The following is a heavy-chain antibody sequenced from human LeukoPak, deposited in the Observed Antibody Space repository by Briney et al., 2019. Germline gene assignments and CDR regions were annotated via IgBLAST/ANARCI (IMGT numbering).Heavy chain of an antibody. V-gene: IGHV1-18*01. CDR3: ARLITMVRGVIRYFDL. J-gene: IGHJ2*01. CDR2: ISAYNGNT. D-gene: IGHD3-10*01. CDR1: GHTFTAYD. Sequence: ASVKVSCKASGHTFTAYDINWVRQAPGQGLEWMGWISAYNGNTNYAQKLQGRVTMTTDTSTSTAYMELSSLRSEDTAVYYCARLITMVRGVIRYFDLWGRGTLVTVSS.